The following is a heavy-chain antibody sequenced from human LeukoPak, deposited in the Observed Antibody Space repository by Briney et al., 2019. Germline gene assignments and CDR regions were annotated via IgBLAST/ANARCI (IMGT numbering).Heavy chain of an antibody. V-gene: IGHV4-34*01. CDR2: INHSGST. CDR1: GGSFSGYY. J-gene: IGHJ4*02. Sequence: PSETLSLTCAVSGGSFSGYYWSRIRQPPGKGLEWIGEINHSGSTNYNPSLKSRVTISIDTSENQFSLRLSSVTAADTAVYYCARGFCSTTTCYALHFDYWGQGSLVTVSS. D-gene: IGHD2-2*01. CDR3: ARGFCSTTTCYALHFDY.